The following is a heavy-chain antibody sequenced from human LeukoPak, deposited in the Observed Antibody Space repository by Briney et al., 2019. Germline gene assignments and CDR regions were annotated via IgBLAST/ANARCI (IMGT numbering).Heavy chain of an antibody. V-gene: IGHV3-30*18. CDR1: GFTFSSYG. J-gene: IGHJ4*02. D-gene: IGHD6-6*01. CDR3: AKGDSSSSLIYYFDY. CDR2: ISYDGGNK. Sequence: GGSLRLSCAASGFTFSSYGMHWVRQAPGKGLEWVAVISYDGGNKYYADSVKGRFTISRDNSKNTLYLQMSSLRAEDTAVYYCAKGDSSSSLIYYFDYWGQGTLVTVSS.